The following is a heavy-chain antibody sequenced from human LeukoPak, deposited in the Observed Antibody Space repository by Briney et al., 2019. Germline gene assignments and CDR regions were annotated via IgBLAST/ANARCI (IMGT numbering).Heavy chain of an antibody. CDR2: INHSGSN. V-gene: IGHV4-34*01. CDR1: GGSFSGYY. CDR3: ARVRGITMIRGVITYYYYYGMDV. D-gene: IGHD3-10*01. J-gene: IGHJ6*02. Sequence: SETLSLTCAVYGGSFSGYYWSWIRQPPGKGLEWNGVINHSGSNNYNPSLKSRVTISVDTSTNDFSLKLSSVTAADTAVYYCARVRGITMIRGVITYYYYYGMDVWGQGTTVTVSS.